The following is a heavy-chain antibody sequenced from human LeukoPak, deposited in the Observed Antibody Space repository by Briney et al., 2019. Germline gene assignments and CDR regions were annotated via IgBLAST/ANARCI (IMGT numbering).Heavy chain of an antibody. J-gene: IGHJ4*02. CDR3: ASPSYSGSWYWVY. CDR2: IIPVLHIA. V-gene: IGHV1-69*04. CDR1: GGTFSSYA. D-gene: IGHD6-13*01. Sequence: SVKVSCKASGGTFSSYAISWVRQAPVQGLEWMGRIIPVLHIANYAQKFQGRVTITADKSTSTAYMELSSLRSEDTAVYYCASPSYSGSWYWVYWGQGTLVTVSS.